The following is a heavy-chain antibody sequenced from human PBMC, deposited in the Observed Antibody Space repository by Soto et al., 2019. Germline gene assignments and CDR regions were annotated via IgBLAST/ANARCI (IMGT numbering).Heavy chain of an antibody. J-gene: IGHJ6*02. CDR2: INSDGSST. Sequence: GGSLRLSCAASGFTFSSYWMHWVRQAPGKGLVWVSRINSDGSSTSYADSVKGRFTISRDNAKNSLYLQMNSLRDEDTAVYYCARPGSGSYSGMDVWGQGTTVTVSS. CDR1: GFTFSSYW. V-gene: IGHV3-74*01. CDR3: ARPGSGSYSGMDV. D-gene: IGHD3-10*01.